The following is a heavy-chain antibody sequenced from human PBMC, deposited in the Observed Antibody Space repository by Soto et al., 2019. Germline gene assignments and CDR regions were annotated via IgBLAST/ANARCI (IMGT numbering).Heavy chain of an antibody. Sequence: SETLSLTCTASGGSINNYYWSWIRQPPGKGLEWIAYISYSGSATYNPSLKSRVTISVDTSKNQFSLNLSSVTAADTAVYYCARFPSPAWFAPWGQGTLVTVSS. V-gene: IGHV4-59*08. CDR3: ARFPSPAWFAP. D-gene: IGHD3-10*01. CDR2: ISYSGSA. CDR1: GGSINNYY. J-gene: IGHJ5*02.